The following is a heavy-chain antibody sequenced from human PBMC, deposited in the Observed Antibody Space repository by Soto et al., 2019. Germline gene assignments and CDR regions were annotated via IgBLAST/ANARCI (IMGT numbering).Heavy chain of an antibody. CDR2: IYHSGST. V-gene: IGHV4-30-2*01. CDR3: ATEADYYYGMDV. D-gene: IGHD6-19*01. J-gene: IGHJ6*02. Sequence: TLSLTCAVSGGSISSGGYSWSWIRQPPGKGLEWIGYIYHSGSTYYNPSLKSRVTISVDRSKNQFSLKLSSVTAADTAVYYCATEADYYYGMDVWGQGTTVTVSS. CDR1: GGSISSGGYS.